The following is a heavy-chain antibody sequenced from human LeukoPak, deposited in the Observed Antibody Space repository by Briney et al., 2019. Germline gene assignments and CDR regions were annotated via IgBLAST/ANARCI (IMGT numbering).Heavy chain of an antibody. J-gene: IGHJ4*02. D-gene: IGHD3-3*01. CDR1: GGSISSYY. V-gene: IGHV4-59*01. Sequence: SETLSLTCTVSGGSISSYYWSWIRQPPGKGLEWIGYIYYSGSTNYNPSLKSRVTISVDTSKNQFSLKLSSVTAADTAVYYCARCPMGTYDFWSGYWADYFDYWGQGTLVTVSS. CDR3: ARCPMGTYDFWSGYWADYFDY. CDR2: IYYSGST.